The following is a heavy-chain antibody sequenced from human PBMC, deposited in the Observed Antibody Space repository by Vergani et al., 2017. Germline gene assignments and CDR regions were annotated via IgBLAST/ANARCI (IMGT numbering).Heavy chain of an antibody. J-gene: IGHJ4*02. CDR3: AKSDNWNDVDS. CDR2: INWDGETT. V-gene: IGHV3-43D*04. CDR1: GITFDDYT. Sequence: EVQLVESGGVVVQPGGSLRLSCAASGITFDDYTMHWVRQAPGKGLEWVSLINWDGETTYYAESVEGRFIISRDNAKESLYLQMNSLRVEDTALYYCAKSDNWNDVDSWGQGTLVTVSS. D-gene: IGHD1-20*01.